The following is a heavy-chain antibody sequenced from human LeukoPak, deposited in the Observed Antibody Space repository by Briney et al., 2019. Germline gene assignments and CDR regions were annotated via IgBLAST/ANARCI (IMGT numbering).Heavy chain of an antibody. CDR3: ANGRSHDTDV. CDR2: ITNSGGST. D-gene: IGHD1-26*01. Sequence: GGSLRLSCAASAFTFSTYTMSCARQAPGKGLECVSTITNSGGSTFYAHSVKGLFTISRDNSKNTLYLQINSLRVEDAAVYYGANGRSHDTDVWGQGTTVTVSS. CDR1: AFTFSTYT. J-gene: IGHJ6*02. V-gene: IGHV3-23*01.